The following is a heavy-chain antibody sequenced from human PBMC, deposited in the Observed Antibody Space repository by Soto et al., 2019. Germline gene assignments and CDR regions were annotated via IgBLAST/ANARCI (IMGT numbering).Heavy chain of an antibody. CDR3: ARAFRGRTSPWDDN. V-gene: IGHV4-34*01. D-gene: IGHD1-7*01. CDR2: VNHAGIA. J-gene: IGHJ4*02. Sequence: QVQLQQWGAGLLKPSETLSLTCAVYGGSLSGYYWSWIRQPPGKGLVWIGRVNHAGIATYSPSLNSRVAISVDTSKNQFSLRLSSVTAADTAIYYCARAFRGRTSPWDDNWVQGTLVTVSS. CDR1: GGSLSGYY.